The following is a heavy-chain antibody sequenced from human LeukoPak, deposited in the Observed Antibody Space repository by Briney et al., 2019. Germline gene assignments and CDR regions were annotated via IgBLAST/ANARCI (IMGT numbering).Heavy chain of an antibody. J-gene: IGHJ4*02. CDR3: ARDLSLAMPGGFDY. Sequence: GGSLRLSCAASGFTFRRYSMNWVRQAPGKGLEWVSTISSGSDYIYYADSVRGRFTTSRDNFRNSVFLEVNSLRAEDTAIYYCARDLSLAMPGGFDYWGQGILVTVSS. V-gene: IGHV3-21*01. CDR1: GFTFRRYS. CDR2: ISSGSDYI. D-gene: IGHD1-26*01.